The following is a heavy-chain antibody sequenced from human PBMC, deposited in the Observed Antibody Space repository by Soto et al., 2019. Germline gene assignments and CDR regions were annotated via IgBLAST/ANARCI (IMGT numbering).Heavy chain of an antibody. J-gene: IGHJ4*02. D-gene: IGHD7-27*01. CDR3: AKDLGFHRNYFDF. V-gene: IGHV3-23*01. CDR2: INPSGGST. Sequence: PGGSLSLSCAASGFIFSSYAMSWVRQAPGKGLEWVSTINPSGGSTYYADSVKGRFTISRDNSRNTLSLQMNSLRAEDTAVYYCAKDLGFHRNYFDFWGQGTLVTVYS. CDR1: GFIFSSYA.